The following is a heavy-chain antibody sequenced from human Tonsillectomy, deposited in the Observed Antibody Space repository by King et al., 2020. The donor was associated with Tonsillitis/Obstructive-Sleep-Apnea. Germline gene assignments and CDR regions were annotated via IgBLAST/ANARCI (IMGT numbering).Heavy chain of an antibody. J-gene: IGHJ4*02. CDR3: ARGPAGGYPRVYYFDY. D-gene: IGHD3-22*01. Sequence: QLVQSGGGVVQPGRSLRLSCAASGFTFSIYAMHWVRQAPGKGLEWVAVISYDGSNKYYADSVKGRFTISRDNSKNTLYLQMNSLRTEDTAVYYCARGPAGGYPRVYYFDYWGQGTLVTVSS. CDR2: ISYDGSNK. CDR1: GFTFSIYA. V-gene: IGHV3-30-3*01.